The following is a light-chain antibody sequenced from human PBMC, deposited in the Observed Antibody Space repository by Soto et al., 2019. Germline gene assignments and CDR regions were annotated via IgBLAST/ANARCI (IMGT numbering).Light chain of an antibody. CDR1: QSVPTNY. Sequence: EIVLTQSPGTLSLSPGDTATLSCRASQSVPTNYLAWYQQKPGQAPSLLIYGASRRATGIPDRFSGSGSGTDFTLTISSLEPEDFAVYYCQQRSNWPWTFXQGTKVDIK. V-gene: IGKV3D-20*02. J-gene: IGKJ1*01. CDR2: GAS. CDR3: QQRSNWPWT.